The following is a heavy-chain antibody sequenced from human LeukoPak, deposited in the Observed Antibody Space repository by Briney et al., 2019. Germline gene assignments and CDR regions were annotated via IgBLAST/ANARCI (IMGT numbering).Heavy chain of an antibody. CDR2: IYHSGRT. CDR1: GYSISSGYY. J-gene: IGHJ4*02. D-gene: IGHD3-10*01. Sequence: SETLSLTCTVSGYSISSGYYWGWIRQPPGKGLEWIGSIYHSGRTYYNPSLKSRVTISLDTSKNQFSLKLSSVTAADTAVYYCARDGYGGVDYWGQGTLVTVSS. CDR3: ARDGYGGVDY. V-gene: IGHV4-38-2*02.